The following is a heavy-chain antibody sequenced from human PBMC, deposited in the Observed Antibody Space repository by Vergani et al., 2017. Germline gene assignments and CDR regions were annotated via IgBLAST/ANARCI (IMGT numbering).Heavy chain of an antibody. Sequence: QVQLQESGPGLVKPSETLSLTCTVSGGSISSYYWGWIRQPPGKGLEWIGSIYHSGSTYYNPSLKSRVTISVDTSKNQFSLKLSSVTAADTAVYYCARAVAGAYYYYYYYMDVWGKGTTVTVSS. V-gene: IGHV4-38-2*02. CDR2: IYHSGST. CDR1: GGSISSYY. J-gene: IGHJ6*03. D-gene: IGHD6-19*01. CDR3: ARAVAGAYYYYYYYMDV.